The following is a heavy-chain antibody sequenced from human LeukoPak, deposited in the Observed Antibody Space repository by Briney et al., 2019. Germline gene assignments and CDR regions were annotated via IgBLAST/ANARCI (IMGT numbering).Heavy chain of an antibody. CDR1: GFTVSNNY. CDR3: ARDRLLYLDY. V-gene: IGHV3-53*01. D-gene: IGHD2-21*02. Sequence: GGSLRLSCAASGFTVSNNYMSWVRQAPGKGLEWVSAVYDGDTTYYADSVKGRFTISRDNSKNTLFLQINSLRVEDTAVYFCARDRLLYLDYWGQGTMVTVSS. CDR2: VYDGDTT. J-gene: IGHJ4*02.